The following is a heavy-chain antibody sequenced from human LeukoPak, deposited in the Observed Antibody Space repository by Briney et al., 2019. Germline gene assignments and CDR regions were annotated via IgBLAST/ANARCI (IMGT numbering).Heavy chain of an antibody. J-gene: IGHJ4*02. Sequence: GGSLRLSCAASGFTFSSYAMSWVRQAPGKGLERVSAISGSGGSTYYADSVKGRFTISRDNSKNTLYLQMNSLRAEDTAVYYCAKPPFKGVEPLDYWGQGTLVTVSS. D-gene: IGHD2-8*01. CDR3: AKPPFKGVEPLDY. CDR2: ISGSGGST. CDR1: GFTFSSYA. V-gene: IGHV3-23*01.